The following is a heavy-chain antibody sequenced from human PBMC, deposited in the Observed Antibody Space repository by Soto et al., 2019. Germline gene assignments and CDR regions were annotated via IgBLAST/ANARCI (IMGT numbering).Heavy chain of an antibody. V-gene: IGHV1-8*01. CDR3: ARAHMVRGDRIVSFDY. CDR2: MNPNSGNT. J-gene: IGHJ4*02. D-gene: IGHD3-10*01. Sequence: ASVKVSCKASGYTFTSYDINWVRQATGQGLEWMGWMNPNSGNTGYAQKFQGRVTMTRNTSISTAYMELSSLRSEDTAVYYCARAHMVRGDRIVSFDYWGQGTLVTVSS. CDR1: GYTFTSYD.